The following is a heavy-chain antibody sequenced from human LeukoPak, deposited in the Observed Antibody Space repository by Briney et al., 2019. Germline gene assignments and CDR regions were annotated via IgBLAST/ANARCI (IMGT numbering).Heavy chain of an antibody. CDR3: ARTFGPQLPYFDY. D-gene: IGHD1-1*01. CDR2: VYGGGST. V-gene: IGHV3-53*01. CDR1: GFNVSSNY. Sequence: GGSLRLSCGASGFNVSSNYMSWVRQAPGKGLEWVSVVYGGGSTYYADSVKGRFTISRANSKNTLYLQMYRLKAEDTAVYHCARTFGPQLPYFDYWGQGTLVTVSS. J-gene: IGHJ4*02.